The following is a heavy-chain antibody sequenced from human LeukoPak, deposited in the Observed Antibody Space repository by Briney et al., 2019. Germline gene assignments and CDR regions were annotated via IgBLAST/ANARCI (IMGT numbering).Heavy chain of an antibody. CDR2: ISHNGRT. V-gene: IGHV4-34*01. J-gene: IGHJ4*02. CDR1: GGSFSGYY. Sequence: ASETLSLTCAVSGGSFSGYYWTWIRQSPGTGLEWIGDISHNGRTKYNPSLESRVTISVDTSKNQFSLKMTSVTAADTGVYYCARGLQIAATGSLDYWGQGILVSVSS. D-gene: IGHD6-13*01. CDR3: ARGLQIAATGSLDY.